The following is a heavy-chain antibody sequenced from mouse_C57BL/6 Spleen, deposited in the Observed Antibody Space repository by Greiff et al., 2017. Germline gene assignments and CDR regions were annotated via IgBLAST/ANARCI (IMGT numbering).Heavy chain of an antibody. J-gene: IGHJ1*03. V-gene: IGHV1-80*01. CDR2: IYPGDGDT. Sequence: VKLQESGAELVKPGASVKISCKASGYAFSSYWMNWVKQRPGKGLEWIGQIYPGDGDTNYNGKFKGKATLTADKSSSTAYMQLSSLTSEDSAVYFCARSGDGVPYFDVWGTGTTVTVSS. CDR1: GYAFSSYW. D-gene: IGHD2-3*01. CDR3: ARSGDGVPYFDV.